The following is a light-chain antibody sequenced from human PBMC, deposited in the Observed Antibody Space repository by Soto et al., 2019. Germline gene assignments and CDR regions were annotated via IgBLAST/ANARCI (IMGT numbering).Light chain of an antibody. Sequence: QLVLTQSPSASASLGASVKLTCTLSSGHSTYTIAWHQQQPEKGPRYLMTLKSDGSHNKGDGIPDRFSGSSSGAERYLTISSLQSDDEADYYCQTWVPGSVVFGGGTKLTVL. J-gene: IGLJ2*01. CDR3: QTWVPGSVV. V-gene: IGLV4-69*01. CDR2: LKSDGSH. CDR1: SGHSTYT.